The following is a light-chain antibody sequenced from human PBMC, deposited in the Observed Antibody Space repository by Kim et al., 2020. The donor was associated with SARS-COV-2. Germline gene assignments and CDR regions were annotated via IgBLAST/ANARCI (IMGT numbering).Light chain of an antibody. Sequence: DIQMTQSPSSLSASVGDRVAITCRASQSIRTYLNWYQQKPGEAPKLLIYAASNLESGVPSRFSGSGFGTDFTLTISSLQAEDFATYYCQQSYDVPLTFGGGTKLEI. CDR1: QSIRTY. J-gene: IGKJ4*01. V-gene: IGKV1-39*01. CDR2: AAS. CDR3: QQSYDVPLT.